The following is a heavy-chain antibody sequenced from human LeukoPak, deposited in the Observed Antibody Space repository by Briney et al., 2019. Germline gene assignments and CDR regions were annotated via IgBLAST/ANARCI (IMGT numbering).Heavy chain of an antibody. CDR3: ARLSSSVFDWFDP. CDR2: IYPGDSDT. Sequence: GESLKISCKGFGYSFTSYWIGWVRQMPGRGQEWMGIIYPGDSDTRYSPSFQGQVTISADRSISTAYLQWSSLKASDTAMYYCARLSSSVFDWFDPWGQGTLVTVSS. CDR1: GYSFTSYW. V-gene: IGHV5-51*01. J-gene: IGHJ5*02. D-gene: IGHD6-6*01.